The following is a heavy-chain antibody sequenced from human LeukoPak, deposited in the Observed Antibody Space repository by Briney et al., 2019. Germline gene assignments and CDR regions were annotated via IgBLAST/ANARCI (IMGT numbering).Heavy chain of an antibody. J-gene: IGHJ4*02. D-gene: IGHD3-10*01. CDR1: RFTFSSSA. V-gene: IGHV3-30*04. CDR2: ISYDGSNK. CDR3: ARDRAPMVRGVITFFLDY. Sequence: GRSLRLSCAASRFTFSSSAMHWVRQAPGKGLGWGAVISYDGSNKYYADSVKGRFTISRDNSKNTLYLQMNSLRAEDTAVYYCARDRAPMVRGVITFFLDYWGQGTLVTVSS.